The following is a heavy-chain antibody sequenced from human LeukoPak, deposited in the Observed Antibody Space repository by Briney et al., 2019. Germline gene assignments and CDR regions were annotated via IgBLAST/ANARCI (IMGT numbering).Heavy chain of an antibody. CDR1: GDSINSGNSH. J-gene: IGHJ4*02. V-gene: IGHV4-30-4*01. D-gene: IGHD3-10*02. Sequence: PSQTLSLTCTVSGDSINSGNSHWTWIRQPPGKGLEWLGSVYDSWNNYYNPSLESRITMSVDTSKNQYSLELSSVIAADTAVYYCASYFVGNGGRGYGGQGALVTVSS. CDR3: ASYFVGNGGRGY. CDR2: VYDSWNN.